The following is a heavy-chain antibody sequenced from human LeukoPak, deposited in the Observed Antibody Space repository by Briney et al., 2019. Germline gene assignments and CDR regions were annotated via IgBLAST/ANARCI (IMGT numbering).Heavy chain of an antibody. CDR2: INHSGST. V-gene: IGHV4-34*01. CDR1: GGSFSGYY. Sequence: SETLSLTCAVYGGSFSGYYWSWIRQPPGKGLEWIGEINHSGSTNYNPSLKSRVTISVDTSKNQFSLKLSSVTAADTAVYYCARFGSRRYLYYYESSGYSPRSYYFDYWGQGTLVTVSS. J-gene: IGHJ4*02. D-gene: IGHD3-22*01. CDR3: ARFGSRRYLYYYESSGYSPRSYYFDY.